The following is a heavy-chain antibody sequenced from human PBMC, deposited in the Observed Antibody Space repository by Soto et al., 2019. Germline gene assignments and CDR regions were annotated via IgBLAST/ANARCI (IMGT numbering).Heavy chain of an antibody. CDR3: ARDTQRGYSGYFDS. Sequence: QVQLQESGPGLVKPSQTLSLSCTVSGGSLSSGGYYWSWIRQHPGKGLEWIGFIYYSGSSYYNPPLNSRLTISVDTSQNQFSLQLSSVTAADTAVYYCARDTQRGYSGYFDSWGQGTLVTVSS. J-gene: IGHJ4*02. CDR2: IYYSGSS. CDR1: GGSLSSGGYY. D-gene: IGHD5-12*01. V-gene: IGHV4-31*03.